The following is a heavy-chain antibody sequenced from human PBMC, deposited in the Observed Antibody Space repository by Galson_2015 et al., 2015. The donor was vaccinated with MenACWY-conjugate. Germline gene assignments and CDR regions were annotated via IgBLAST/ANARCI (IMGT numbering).Heavy chain of an antibody. CDR1: DFTFSTYW. J-gene: IGHJ4*02. CDR2: IKEDGGDK. CDR3: AKAAHSGVCWSHSGLYGIDF. Sequence: SLRLSCAASDFTFSTYWMTWVRQAPGKGLEWVALIKEDGGDKYYVDSVKGRFTISRDNAMSSLYLEMNSLRDEDTAVYYCAKAAHSGVCWSHSGLYGIDFWGQGTPVTVSS. V-gene: IGHV3-7*03. D-gene: IGHD3-3*01.